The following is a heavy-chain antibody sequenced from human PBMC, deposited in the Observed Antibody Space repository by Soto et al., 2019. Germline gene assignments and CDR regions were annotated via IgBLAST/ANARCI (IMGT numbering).Heavy chain of an antibody. CDR3: AADATAWQQMVPSDY. J-gene: IGHJ4*02. CDR1: GFTFTSSA. D-gene: IGHD2-8*01. Sequence: SVKVSCKASGFTFTSSAFQWVRQARGQRLEWIGWIAVGSGYTNYAQRFQDRVTLTRDMSTATTYMELSRLASEDTAIYYCAADATAWQQMVPSDYWGQGTLVTVS. CDR2: IAVGSGYT. V-gene: IGHV1-58*01.